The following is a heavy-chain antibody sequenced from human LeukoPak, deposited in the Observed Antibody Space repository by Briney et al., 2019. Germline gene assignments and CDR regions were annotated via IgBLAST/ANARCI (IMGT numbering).Heavy chain of an antibody. CDR1: GFTFSSYS. J-gene: IGHJ4*02. CDR2: ISSSSSTI. Sequence: GGSLRLSRAASGFTFSSYSMNWVRQAPGKGLEWVSYISSSSSTIYYADSVKGRFTISRDNAKNSLYLQMNSLRAEDTAVYYCAREKRDGYTYWGQGTLVTVSS. CDR3: AREKRDGYTY. D-gene: IGHD5-24*01. V-gene: IGHV3-48*01.